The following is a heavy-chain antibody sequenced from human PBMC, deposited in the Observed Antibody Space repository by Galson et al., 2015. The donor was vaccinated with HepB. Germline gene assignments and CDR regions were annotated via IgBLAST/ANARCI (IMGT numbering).Heavy chain of an antibody. CDR1: GYTLTELS. J-gene: IGHJ6*02. CDR3: AIGSQAVAPDYYYYGMDV. Sequence: SVKVSCKVSGYTLTELSMHWVRQAPGKGLEWMGGFSPDEGETFYAQKFQGRVTMTEDTSTDTAYMEMNSLRSEDTAAYYCAIGSQAVAPDYYYYGMDVWGQGTTVTVSS. D-gene: IGHD6-19*01. V-gene: IGHV1-24*01. CDR2: FSPDEGET.